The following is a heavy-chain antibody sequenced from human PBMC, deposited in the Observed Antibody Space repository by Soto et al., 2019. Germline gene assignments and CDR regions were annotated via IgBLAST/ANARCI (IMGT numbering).Heavy chain of an antibody. D-gene: IGHD2-2*02. CDR3: AKETLETLDCSSTSCYRGGAFDI. CDR1: GFTFSSYA. J-gene: IGHJ3*02. CDR2: ISGSGGST. V-gene: IGHV3-23*01. Sequence: QPGGSLRLSCAASGFTFSSYAMSWVRQAPGKGLEWVSAISGSGGSTYYADSVKGRFTTSRDNSKNTLYLQMNSLRAEDTAVYYCAKETLETLDCSSTSCYRGGAFDIWGQGTMVTVSS.